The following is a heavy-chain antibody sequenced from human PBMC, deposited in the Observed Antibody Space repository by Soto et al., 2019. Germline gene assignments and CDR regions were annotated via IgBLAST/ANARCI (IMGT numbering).Heavy chain of an antibody. V-gene: IGHV3-74*01. D-gene: IGHD1-26*01. CDR3: ARGRGASADYFDF. Sequence: PGGSLRLSCAASGFTFNNYLMHWVRQAPGKGLVWVSRINSDGSSTNYADSVKGRFTISRDNAKNTLYLQMNSLRAEDTAVYYCARGRGASADYFDFWGQGTLVTVSS. CDR2: INSDGSST. J-gene: IGHJ4*02. CDR1: GFTFNNYL.